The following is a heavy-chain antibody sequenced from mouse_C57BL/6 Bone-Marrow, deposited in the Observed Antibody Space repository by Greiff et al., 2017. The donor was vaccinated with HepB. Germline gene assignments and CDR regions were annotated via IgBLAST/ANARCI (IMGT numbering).Heavy chain of an antibody. CDR3: AREDYYDYDMFAY. J-gene: IGHJ3*01. Sequence: VQLQESGPELVKPGASVKISCKASGYTFTSYGISWVKQRTGQGLEWIGEIYPRSGNTYYNEKFKGKATLTADKSSSTAYMELRSLTSEDSAVYFCAREDYYDYDMFAYWGQGTLVTVSA. CDR2: IYPRSGNT. V-gene: IGHV1-81*01. D-gene: IGHD2-4*01. CDR1: GYTFTSYG.